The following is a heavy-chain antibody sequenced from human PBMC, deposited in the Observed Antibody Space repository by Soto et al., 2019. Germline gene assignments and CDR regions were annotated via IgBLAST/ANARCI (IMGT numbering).Heavy chain of an antibody. J-gene: IGHJ4*02. CDR3: ARGWDYTDYYGDF. Sequence: QVQLVQSGPEVKKSGASVKVSCKASGYGFMNYGISWVRQAPGQGLEWMGWISTYNGNTDYAQKFQDRVTMTADASINLAYMELRNLRSDDTAVYYCARGWDYTDYYGDFWGQGTLVTVSS. CDR2: ISTYNGNT. V-gene: IGHV1-18*01. CDR1: GYGFMNYG. D-gene: IGHD4-17*01.